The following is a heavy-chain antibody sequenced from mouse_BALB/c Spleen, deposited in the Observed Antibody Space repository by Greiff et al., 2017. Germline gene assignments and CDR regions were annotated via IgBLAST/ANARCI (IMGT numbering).Heavy chain of an antibody. V-gene: IGHV14-4*02. CDR1: GFNIKDYY. CDR2: IDPENGDT. J-gene: IGHJ4*01. CDR3: NAYGNSHAMDY. D-gene: IGHD2-10*02. Sequence: VQLQQSGAELVRSGASVKLSCTASGFNIKDYYMHWVKQRPEQGLEWIGWIDPENGDTEYAPKFQGKATMTADTSSNTAYLQLSSLTSEDTAVYYGNAYGNSHAMDYWGQGTSVTVSS.